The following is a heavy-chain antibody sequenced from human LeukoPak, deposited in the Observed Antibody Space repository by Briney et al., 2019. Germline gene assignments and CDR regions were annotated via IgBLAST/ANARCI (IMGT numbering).Heavy chain of an antibody. CDR1: GFTFSSYA. CDR3: AKDSPQYYYGSGSYYNVGYYYYYGMDV. CDR2: ISGSGGST. D-gene: IGHD3-10*01. J-gene: IGHJ6*02. V-gene: IGHV3-23*01. Sequence: GGSLRLSCAASGFTFSSYAMSWVRQAPGKGLEWVSAISGSGGSTYYADSVKGRFTISRDNSKNTLYLQMNSLRAEDTAVYYCAKDSPQYYYGSGSYYNVGYYYYYGMDVWGQGTTVTVS.